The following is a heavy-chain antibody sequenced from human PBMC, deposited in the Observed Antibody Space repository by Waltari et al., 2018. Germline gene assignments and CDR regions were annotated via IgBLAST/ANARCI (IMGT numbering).Heavy chain of an antibody. CDR3: AENGDYGENWFDP. CDR1: GSSISSGYY. J-gene: IGHJ5*02. Sequence: QVQLQESGPGLVKPSETLSLTCAVSGSSISSGYYWGWIRQPPGKGLEWIGSIYHSGSTYYNPSLKSRVTISVDTSKNQFSLKLSSVTAADTAVYYCAENGDYGENWFDPWGQGTLVTVSS. D-gene: IGHD4-17*01. CDR2: IYHSGST. V-gene: IGHV4-38-2*01.